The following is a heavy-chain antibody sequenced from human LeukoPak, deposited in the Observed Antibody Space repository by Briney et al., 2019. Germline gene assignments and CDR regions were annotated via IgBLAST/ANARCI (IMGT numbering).Heavy chain of an antibody. J-gene: IGHJ4*02. D-gene: IGHD3-3*01. CDR3: ARTERITIFGVVPYYFDY. V-gene: IGHV3-7*01. CDR2: IKQDGSEK. CDR1: GFTFSSYW. Sequence: GGSLRLSCAASGFTFSSYWMSWVRQAPGKGLEWVANIKQDGSEKYYVDSVKGRFTISRDNAKNSLYLQMNSLRAKDTAVYYCARTERITIFGVVPYYFDYWGQGTLVTVSS.